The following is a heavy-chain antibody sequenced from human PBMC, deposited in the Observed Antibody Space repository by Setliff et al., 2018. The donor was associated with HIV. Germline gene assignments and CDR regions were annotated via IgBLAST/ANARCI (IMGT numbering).Heavy chain of an antibody. Sequence: LSLTCTVSGGSISNSSHYWDWIRQPPGKGLEWIGTINYSGNTYDNPSLKSRVTISVDTSKKQFSLKLSSVSAADPAVYYCARHPPYCSGGSCYRGRGYYFDYWGQGTLVTVSS. V-gene: IGHV4-39*01. CDR1: GGSISNSSHY. CDR2: INYSGNT. J-gene: IGHJ4*02. D-gene: IGHD2-15*01. CDR3: ARHPPYCSGGSCYRGRGYYFDY.